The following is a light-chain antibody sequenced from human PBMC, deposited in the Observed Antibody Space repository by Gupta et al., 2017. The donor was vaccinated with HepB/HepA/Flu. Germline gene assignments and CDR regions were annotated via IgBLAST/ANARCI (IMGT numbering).Light chain of an antibody. CDR2: QDT. V-gene: IGLV3-1*01. CDR3: QAWDSSVVVV. CDR1: NLEDKY. Sequence: YKLTQPLSVSVSPGQTASIPCSGDNLEDKYVCWYQQKPGQTPVVVIYQDTKRPSGIPERFSGSNSGNTATLTITGTHATDEADYYCQAWDSSVVVVSGGGIKLTVL. J-gene: IGLJ2*01.